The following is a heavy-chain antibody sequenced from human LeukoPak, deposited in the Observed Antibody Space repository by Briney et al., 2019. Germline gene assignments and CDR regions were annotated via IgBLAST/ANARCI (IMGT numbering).Heavy chain of an antibody. D-gene: IGHD2-15*01. CDR2: IRSKANNYAT. Sequence: GGSLRLSCAASGFTFSGSSMHWVRQASGKGLEWVGRIRSKANNYATEYAASVKGRFTISRDDPKNTAYLQMNNLKTEDTAVYYCTRLEDVVVVGAHDYWGQGTLVTVSS. V-gene: IGHV3-73*01. J-gene: IGHJ4*02. CDR3: TRLEDVVVVGAHDY. CDR1: GFTFSGSS.